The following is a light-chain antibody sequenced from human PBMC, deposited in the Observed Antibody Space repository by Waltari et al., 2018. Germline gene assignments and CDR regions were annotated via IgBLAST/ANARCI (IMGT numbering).Light chain of an antibody. CDR2: DVS. CDR3: CSFTGRSTWV. CDR1: SSDVGGYNY. V-gene: IGLV2-14*01. J-gene: IGLJ3*02. Sequence: QSALTQPASVSGSPGQSITISCTGTSSDVGGYNYVPWYQQHPGKVPKPLIFDVSNRPAGVSNRFSGSKSGNTASLTISGLQAEDESDYYCCSFTGRSTWVFGGGTKVTVL.